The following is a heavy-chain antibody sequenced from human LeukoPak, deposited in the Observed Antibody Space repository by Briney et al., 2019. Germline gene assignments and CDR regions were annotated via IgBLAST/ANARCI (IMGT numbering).Heavy chain of an antibody. CDR2: MNPNSGNT. J-gene: IGHJ5*02. Sequence: ASVRVSCKASGYTFTSYDINWVRQATGQGLERMGWMNPNSGNTGYAQKFQGRVTMTRNTSISTAYMELSSLRSEDTAVYYCARRRWLQLGWFDPWGQGTLVTVSS. D-gene: IGHD5-24*01. CDR3: ARRRWLQLGWFDP. CDR1: GYTFTSYD. V-gene: IGHV1-8*01.